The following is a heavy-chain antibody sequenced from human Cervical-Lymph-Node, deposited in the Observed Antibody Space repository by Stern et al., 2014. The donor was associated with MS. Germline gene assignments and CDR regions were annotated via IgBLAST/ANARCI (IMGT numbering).Heavy chain of an antibody. D-gene: IGHD1-1*01. CDR2: IDPNSGAT. J-gene: IGHJ6*02. Sequence: VQMVQSGAEVKKPGASVKVPCKASGYIFTGYYLHWVRQAPGQVLEGMGRIDPNSGATKYAQNFQDRVTMTRDTSISTAYMELSRLRSDDTAVYYCARSLNWNDVEDYHYGLDVWGQGTTVTVSS. CDR3: ARSLNWNDVEDYHYGLDV. V-gene: IGHV1-2*06. CDR1: GYIFTGYY.